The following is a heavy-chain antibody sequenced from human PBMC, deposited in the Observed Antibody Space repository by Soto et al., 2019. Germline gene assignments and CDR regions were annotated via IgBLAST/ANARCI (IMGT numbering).Heavy chain of an antibody. J-gene: IGHJ5*02. CDR2: IYYSGST. Sequence: PSETLSLTCTVSGGSISSGDYYWSWIRQPPGKGLEWIGYIYYSGSTYYNPSLKSRVTISVDTSKNQFSLKLSSVTAADTAVYYCARGEVGATTDVWFDPWGQGTLVTVSS. D-gene: IGHD1-26*01. V-gene: IGHV4-30-4*01. CDR1: GGSISSGDYY. CDR3: ARGEVGATTDVWFDP.